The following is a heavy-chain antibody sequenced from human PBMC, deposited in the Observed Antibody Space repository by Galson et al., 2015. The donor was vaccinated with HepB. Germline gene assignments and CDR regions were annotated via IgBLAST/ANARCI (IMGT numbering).Heavy chain of an antibody. D-gene: IGHD3-3*01. CDR2: ISSSSTYT. CDR1: GFIFSDYY. J-gene: IGHJ4*02. Sequence: SLRLSCAASGFIFSDYYMNWIRQAPGKGLEWISYISSSSTYTNHADSVKGRFTISRDNAKDALYLHMDSLRDEDTAVYYCARAGYSFWNGYSYYFDLWGQGTLVTVSS. CDR3: ARAGYSFWNGYSYYFDL. V-gene: IGHV3-11*05.